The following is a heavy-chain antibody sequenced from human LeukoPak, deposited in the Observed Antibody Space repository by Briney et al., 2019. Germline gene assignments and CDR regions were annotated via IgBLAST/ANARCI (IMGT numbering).Heavy chain of an antibody. Sequence: GGSLRLSCAASGFTFSSYAMSWVRQAPGKGLEWVSAISGSGGSTYYADSVKGRFTISRDNSKNTLYLQMNSLRAEDTAVYYCAKMGSYDILTGLSRQSDYWGQGTLVTVSS. CDR1: GFTFSSYA. CDR2: ISGSGGST. J-gene: IGHJ4*02. V-gene: IGHV3-23*01. D-gene: IGHD3-9*01. CDR3: AKMGSYDILTGLSRQSDY.